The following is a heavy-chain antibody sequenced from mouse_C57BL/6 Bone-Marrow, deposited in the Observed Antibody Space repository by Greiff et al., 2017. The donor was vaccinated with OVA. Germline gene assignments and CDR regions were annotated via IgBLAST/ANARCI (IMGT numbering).Heavy chain of an antibody. CDR2: INPGSGGT. V-gene: IGHV1-54*01. Sequence: VQLQQSGAELVRPGTSVKVSCKASGYAFTNYLIEWVKQRPGQGLEWIGVINPGSGGTNYNEKFKGKATLTADKSSSTAYMQLSSLTSEDAAVYFCALVTKVVNYYAMDYWGQVTSVTVSS. CDR1: GYAFTNYL. CDR3: ALVTKVVNYYAMDY. D-gene: IGHD1-1*01. J-gene: IGHJ4*01.